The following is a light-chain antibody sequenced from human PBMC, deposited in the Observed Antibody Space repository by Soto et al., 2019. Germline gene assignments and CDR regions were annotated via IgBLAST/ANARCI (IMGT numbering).Light chain of an antibody. V-gene: IGKV3-20*01. CDR2: SPS. CDR1: QSVSNNY. J-gene: IGKJ1*01. CDR3: QQYGSSGT. Sequence: EIVLTQSPCTLALSPLERSTLSCRASQSVSNNYLAWYQQKPGQAPRLLIYSPSNRATGIPDRFSGRGSGTDFTLTISRLEPEDFAVYYCQQYGSSGTFGQGTKVDIK.